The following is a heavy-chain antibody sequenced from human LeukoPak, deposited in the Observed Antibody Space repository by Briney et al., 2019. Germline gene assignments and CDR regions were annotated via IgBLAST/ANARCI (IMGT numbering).Heavy chain of an antibody. V-gene: IGHV4-4*09. CDR2: IYTSGST. Sequence: SETLSLTCTVSGGSISSYYWSWIRQPPGKGLEWIGYIYTSGSTNYNPSLMRRVTISVDTSKNQFSLKLSSVTAADTAVYYCASSSSWPPYYYYYMGVWGKGTTVTLSS. CDR3: ASSSSWPPYYYYYMGV. D-gene: IGHD6-13*01. J-gene: IGHJ6*03. CDR1: GGSISSYY.